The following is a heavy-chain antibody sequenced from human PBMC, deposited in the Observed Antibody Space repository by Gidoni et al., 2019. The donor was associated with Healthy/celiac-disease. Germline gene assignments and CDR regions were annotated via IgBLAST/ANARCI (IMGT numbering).Heavy chain of an antibody. D-gene: IGHD6-19*01. CDR3: ARGLVTRGEFDY. Sequence: EVQLVESGGGLVQPGGSLRLSCAASGFTFSSYEMNWVRQAPGKGLEWVSYISSSGSTIYYADSVKGRFTISRDNAKNSLYLQMNSLRAEDTAVYYCARGLVTRGEFDYWGQGTLVTVSS. J-gene: IGHJ4*02. CDR2: ISSSGSTI. CDR1: GFTFSSYE. V-gene: IGHV3-48*03.